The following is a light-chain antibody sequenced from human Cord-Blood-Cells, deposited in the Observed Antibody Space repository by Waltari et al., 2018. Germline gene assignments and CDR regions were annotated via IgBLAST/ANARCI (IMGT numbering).Light chain of an antibody. Sequence: QSVLTQPPSVSGAPGQRVTISCTGRSSNIGAGYDVHWYPQLPGTAPKLLIYGNSNRPSGVPDRFSGSKSGTSASLASTGLQAEDEADYYCQSYDSSLSGVFGTGTKVTVL. CDR2: GNS. J-gene: IGLJ1*01. CDR3: QSYDSSLSGV. CDR1: SSNIGAGYD. V-gene: IGLV1-40*01.